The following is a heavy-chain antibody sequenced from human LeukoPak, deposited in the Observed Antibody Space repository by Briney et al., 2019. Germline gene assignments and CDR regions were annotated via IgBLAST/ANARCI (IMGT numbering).Heavy chain of an antibody. D-gene: IGHD5-12*01. CDR2: IYSDGKT. CDR1: GFSVSSNY. V-gene: IGHV3-66*01. J-gene: IGHJ4*02. CDR3: ASGMSGYSSYDY. Sequence: PGGSLRLSCTASGFSVSSNYTSWVRQAPGKGLEWVSVIYSDGKTHYADSVKGRFTISRDNSKNTLYLQMNSLRAEDTAVYYCASGMSGYSSYDYWGQGTLVTVSS.